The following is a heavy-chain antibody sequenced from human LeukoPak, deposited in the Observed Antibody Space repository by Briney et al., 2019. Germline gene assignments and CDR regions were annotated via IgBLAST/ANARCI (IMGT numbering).Heavy chain of an antibody. Sequence: SVKVSCKGSGGTFSSYAISWVRQAPGQGLEWMGGSIPIFGTANYAQKFQGRVTITADESTSTAYMELSSLRSEDPAVYYCAFAPNNGYERTFDYWGQGTLVTVSS. CDR2: SIPIFGTA. V-gene: IGHV1-69*01. CDR1: GGTFSSYA. J-gene: IGHJ4*02. CDR3: AFAPNNGYERTFDY. D-gene: IGHD5-12*01.